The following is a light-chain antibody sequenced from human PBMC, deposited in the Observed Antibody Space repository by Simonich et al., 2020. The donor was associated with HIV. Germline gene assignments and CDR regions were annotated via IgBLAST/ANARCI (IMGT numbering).Light chain of an antibody. J-gene: IGLJ2*01. V-gene: IGLV2-14*01. CDR2: DVS. CDR1: ISDVGGYNY. Sequence: QSALTQPASVSGSPGQAITISCTGTISDVGGYNYVSWHQQHPRKAPKLMIYDVSKRPSGVSNRFSGSKSGNTASLTISGLQAEDEADYYCSSYTSSSTVVFGGGTKVTVL. CDR3: SSYTSSSTVV.